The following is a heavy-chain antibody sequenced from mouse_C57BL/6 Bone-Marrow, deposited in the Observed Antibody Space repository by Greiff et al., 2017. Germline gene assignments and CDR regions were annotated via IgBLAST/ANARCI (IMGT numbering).Heavy chain of an antibody. CDR2: IYPGDGDT. Sequence: QVQLQQSGPELVKPGASVKISCKASGYAFSSSWMNWVKQRPGKGLEWIGRIYPGDGDTNYNGKFKGKATLTADKSSSTAYMQLSSLTSEDSAVYFCARFTTVPYYFDYWGQGTTLTVSS. CDR3: ARFTTVPYYFDY. J-gene: IGHJ2*01. CDR1: GYAFSSSW. D-gene: IGHD1-1*01. V-gene: IGHV1-82*01.